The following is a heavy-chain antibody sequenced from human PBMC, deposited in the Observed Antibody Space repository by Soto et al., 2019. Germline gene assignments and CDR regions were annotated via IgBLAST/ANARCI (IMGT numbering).Heavy chain of an antibody. CDR3: VTPPGIQLWREYGFDI. CDR1: GSTVNSNF. D-gene: IGHD5-18*01. Sequence: GGSLRLSCAASGSTVNSNFMSWVRQAPGKGLEWVSVIYSGGSTYYADSVKGRFTISRDDSKNTLYLQMNSLRAEDTAVYYCVTPPGIQLWREYGFDIWGPGTVVTVSS. J-gene: IGHJ3*02. V-gene: IGHV3-53*01. CDR2: IYSGGST.